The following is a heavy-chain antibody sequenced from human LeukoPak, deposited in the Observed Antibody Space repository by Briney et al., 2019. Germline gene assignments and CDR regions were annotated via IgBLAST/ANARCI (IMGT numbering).Heavy chain of an antibody. CDR2: ISGSGGST. J-gene: IGHJ4*02. CDR3: AKGWRPQQLVLYYFDY. V-gene: IGHV3-23*01. CDR1: GFAFSSYA. Sequence: PGGSLRLSCAASGFAFSSYAMSWVRQAPGKGLEWVSAISGSGGSTYYADSVKGRFTISRDNSKNTLYLQMNSLRAEDTAVYYCAKGWRPQQLVLYYFDYWGQGTLVTVSS. D-gene: IGHD6-13*01.